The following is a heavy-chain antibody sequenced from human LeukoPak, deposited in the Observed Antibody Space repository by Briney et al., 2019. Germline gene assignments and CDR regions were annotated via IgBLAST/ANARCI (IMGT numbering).Heavy chain of an antibody. D-gene: IGHD3-22*01. CDR2: IKQDGSEK. Sequence: PGGSLRLSCAASGFTFSSYWMSWVRQAPGKGLEWVANIKQDGSEKYYVDSVKGRFTISRDNAKNSLYLQTNSLRAEDTAVYYCARVATMIVVVITSINYYYYMDVWGKGTTVTVSS. J-gene: IGHJ6*03. V-gene: IGHV3-7*01. CDR1: GFTFSSYW. CDR3: ARVATMIVVVITSINYYYYMDV.